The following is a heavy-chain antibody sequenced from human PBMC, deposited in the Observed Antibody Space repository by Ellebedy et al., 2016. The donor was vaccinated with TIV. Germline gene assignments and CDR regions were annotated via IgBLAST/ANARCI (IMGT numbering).Heavy chain of an antibody. Sequence: SETLSLTCGVYGGSFSGYFWSWIRQPLGKGLEWIGEINHSGSTNYNPSLKSRVTISVDTSKNQFSLKLSSVTAADTAVYYCARDRTGSYRGVDAFDIWGQGTMVTVSS. D-gene: IGHD3/OR15-3a*01. CDR3: ARDRTGSYRGVDAFDI. CDR1: GGSFSGYF. CDR2: INHSGST. J-gene: IGHJ3*02. V-gene: IGHV4-34*01.